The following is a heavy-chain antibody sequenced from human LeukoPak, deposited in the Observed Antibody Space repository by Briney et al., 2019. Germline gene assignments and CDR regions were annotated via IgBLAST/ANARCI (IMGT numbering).Heavy chain of an antibody. V-gene: IGHV3-33*01. CDR3: ARYPSLSGWQPYYFDY. J-gene: IGHJ4*02. Sequence: GRSLRLSCAASGFTFSSYGMHWVRQAPGKGLEWVAVIWYDGSNKYYADSVKGRFTISRDNAKNSLYLQMNSLRAEDTAVYYCARYPSLSGWQPYYFDYWGQGTLVTVSS. CDR2: IWYDGSNK. CDR1: GFTFSSYG. D-gene: IGHD6-19*01.